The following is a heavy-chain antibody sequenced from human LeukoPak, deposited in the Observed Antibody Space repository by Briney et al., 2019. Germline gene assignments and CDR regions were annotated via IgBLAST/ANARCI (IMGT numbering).Heavy chain of an antibody. J-gene: IGHJ4*02. Sequence: GGSLRLSCAASGFTFSSYGMHWVRQAPGKGLEWVAVIWYDGSNKYYADSVKGRFTISRDNSKNTLYLQMNSLRAEDTAVYYCARDAKFGELLSHGTWDYWGQGTLVTVSS. CDR1: GFTFSSYG. CDR2: IWYDGSNK. V-gene: IGHV3-33*01. CDR3: ARDAKFGELLSHGTWDY. D-gene: IGHD3-10*02.